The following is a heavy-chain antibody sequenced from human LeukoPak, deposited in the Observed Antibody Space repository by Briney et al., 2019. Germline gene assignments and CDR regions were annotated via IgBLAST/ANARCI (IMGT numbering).Heavy chain of an antibody. CDR3: ARHRAGAYYYDSSGYYFDY. CDR1: GGTFSSYA. D-gene: IGHD3-22*01. Sequence: SVKVSCKASGGTFSSYAISWVRQAPGQGLEWMGRIIPILGIANYAQKFQGRVTITADRSTSTAYMELSSLRSEDTAVYYCARHRAGAYYYDSSGYYFDYWGQGTLVTVSS. V-gene: IGHV1-69*04. J-gene: IGHJ4*02. CDR2: IIPILGIA.